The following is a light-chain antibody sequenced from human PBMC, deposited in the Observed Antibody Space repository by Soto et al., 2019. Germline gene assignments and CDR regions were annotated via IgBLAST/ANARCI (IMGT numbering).Light chain of an antibody. CDR2: GAS. J-gene: IGKJ2*01. V-gene: IGKV3D-15*01. Sequence: EIVMTQSPATLSVSPGERATLSCRASQSVTNSLAWYQQKPGQAPRLLIYGASTRATGIPARFSGSGSATEFTLTISSLQSEDSAVYYCHHYTNLPPYTFGQGTKLEIK. CDR1: QSVTNS. CDR3: HHYTNLPPYT.